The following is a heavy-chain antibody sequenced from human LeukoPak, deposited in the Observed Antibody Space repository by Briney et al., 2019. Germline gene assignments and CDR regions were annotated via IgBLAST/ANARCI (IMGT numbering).Heavy chain of an antibody. Sequence: GESPKISFKSSGYNFSNYWLGWVRQMPGKGLEWMGIIFPGDSDIRYSPSFQGQVTISVDKSITTAYLQWSSLEASDTATYYCARRGRGGSVSLYYFDYWGQGTLVTVSS. CDR3: ARRGRGGSVSLYYFDY. CDR2: IFPGDSDI. J-gene: IGHJ4*02. D-gene: IGHD3-10*01. V-gene: IGHV5-51*01. CDR1: GYNFSNYW.